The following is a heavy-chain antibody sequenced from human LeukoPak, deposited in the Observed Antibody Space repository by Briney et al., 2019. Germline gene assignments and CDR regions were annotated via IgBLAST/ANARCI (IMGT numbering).Heavy chain of an antibody. CDR3: TTDYDFWSGTPII. CDR1: GFTFGDYA. V-gene: IGHV3-49*04. Sequence: SGRSLRLSCTASGFTFGDYAMSWVRQAPGKGLEWVGFIRSKAYGGTTEYAASVKGRFTISRDDSKSIAYLQMNSLKTEDTAVYYCTTDYDFWSGTPIIWGQGTMVTVSS. CDR2: IRSKAYGGTT. D-gene: IGHD3-3*01. J-gene: IGHJ3*02.